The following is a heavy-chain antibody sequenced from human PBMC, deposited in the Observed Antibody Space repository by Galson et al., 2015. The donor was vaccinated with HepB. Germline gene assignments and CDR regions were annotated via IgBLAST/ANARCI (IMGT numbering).Heavy chain of an antibody. CDR2: MNPNSGKT. J-gene: IGHJ4*02. Sequence: SVKVSCKASGYTFTSYNIKWVRQATGRGLEYMGWMNPNSGKTGYAQKFQGRVTMTRDTSISTACMELSSLGSEDTAVYYCARGYPGDCSSTACPAPFDYWGQGTLVTVSS. CDR1: GYTFTSYN. V-gene: IGHV1-8*01. D-gene: IGHD2-2*01. CDR3: ARGYPGDCSSTACPAPFDY.